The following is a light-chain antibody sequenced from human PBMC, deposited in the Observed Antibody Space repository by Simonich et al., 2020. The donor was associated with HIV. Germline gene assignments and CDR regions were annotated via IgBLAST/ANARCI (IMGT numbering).Light chain of an antibody. CDR2: RAS. J-gene: IGKJ4*01. CDR3: QHLNSFLPLT. CDR1: QGIASY. V-gene: IGKV1-9*01. Sequence: DIQLTQSPSFLSASVGDRVTITCRASQGIASYLAWYQQKPGKAPKLLIYRASTLKSGVPSRFSGSGSGTEFTLTISSLQPEDFATYYCQHLNSFLPLTFGGGTKVEIK.